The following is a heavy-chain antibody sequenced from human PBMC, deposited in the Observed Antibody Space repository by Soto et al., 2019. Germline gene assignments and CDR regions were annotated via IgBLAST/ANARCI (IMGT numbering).Heavy chain of an antibody. Sequence: ASLKVSCKASGYTFTSYDINWVRQASGQGLEWMGWMNSNSGNTGEEKKYQGRVTMTRNTAKSTAYMELSSLRSEDTAVYYCARGQWGYCSSTSCSPEGGMDVWGQGTTVTVSS. CDR1: GYTFTSYD. CDR2: MNSNSGNT. J-gene: IGHJ6*02. D-gene: IGHD2-2*01. CDR3: ARGQWGYCSSTSCSPEGGMDV. V-gene: IGHV1-8*01.